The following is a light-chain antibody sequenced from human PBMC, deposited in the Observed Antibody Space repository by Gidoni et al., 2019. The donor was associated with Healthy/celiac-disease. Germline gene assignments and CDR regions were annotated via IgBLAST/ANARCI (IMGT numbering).Light chain of an antibody. V-gene: IGLV3-21*04. J-gene: IGLJ2*01. CDR3: QVWDSSSDHVV. CDR1: NIGSKS. Sequence: SYVLTQPPSVSVAPGKTARITWGGNNIGSKSVHWYQQKPGQAPVLVIYYASDRPSGIPERFSGSNSGNTATLTISRVEAGDEADYYCQVWDSSSDHVVFGGGTKLTVL. CDR2: YAS.